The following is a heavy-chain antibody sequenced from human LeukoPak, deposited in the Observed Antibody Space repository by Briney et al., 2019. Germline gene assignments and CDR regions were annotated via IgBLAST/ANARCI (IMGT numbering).Heavy chain of an antibody. D-gene: IGHD7-27*01. Sequence: GGSLRLSCAASGFTFTTFTMNWVRQAPGKGLEWVSSISTSNTFIYYADSVKGRFTIARDNANNSLYLQMNDLRVEDTAVYYCARDSGPLFDPWGHGTLVTVSS. CDR1: GFTFTTFT. V-gene: IGHV3-21*01. J-gene: IGHJ5*02. CDR2: ISTSNTFI. CDR3: ARDSGPLFDP.